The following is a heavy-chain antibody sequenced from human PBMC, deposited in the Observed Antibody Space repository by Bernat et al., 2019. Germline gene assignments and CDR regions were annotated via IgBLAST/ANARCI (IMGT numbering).Heavy chain of an antibody. V-gene: IGHV3-7*01. CDR3: ARDMQPAGGRRFLEWLLLDAFDI. CDR1: GFTFTNAW. D-gene: IGHD3-3*01. J-gene: IGHJ3*02. CDR2: IKQDGSEK. Sequence: VESGGGLVKPGGSLRLSCAASGFTFTNAWMSWVRQAPGKGLEWVANIKQDGSEKYYVDSVKGRFTISRDNAKNSLYLQMNSLRAEDTAVYYCARDMQPAGGRRFLEWLLLDAFDIWGQGTMVTVSS.